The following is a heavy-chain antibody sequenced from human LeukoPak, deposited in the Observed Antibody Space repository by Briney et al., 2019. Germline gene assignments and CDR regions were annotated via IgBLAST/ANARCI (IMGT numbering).Heavy chain of an antibody. V-gene: IGHV4-61*02. J-gene: IGHJ6*03. CDR2: IYTSGST. Sequence: SQTLSLTCTVSGGSISSGSYYWSWIRQPAGKGLEWIGRIYTSGSTNYNPSLKSRVTMSVDTSKNQFSLKLSSVTAADTAVYYCARVLSGYDESYYYYYMDVWGKGTTVTISS. D-gene: IGHD5-12*01. CDR3: ARVLSGYDESYYYYYMDV. CDR1: GGSISSGSYY.